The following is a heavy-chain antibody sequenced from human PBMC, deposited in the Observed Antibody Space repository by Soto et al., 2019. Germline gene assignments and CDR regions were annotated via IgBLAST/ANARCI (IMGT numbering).Heavy chain of an antibody. J-gene: IGHJ5*02. V-gene: IGHV3-23*01. Sequence: HPGGSLRLSCAASGFTFSSHAMSWVRQSHGKGPEWVAASGSSGATYFADSVKGRFTISRDNSKNTLFLEMDSLSPEDTGVYFCAKKGSGGNWFDTWGQGTLVTVS. CDR3: AKKGSGGNWFDT. CDR2: SGSSGAT. CDR1: GFTFSSHA.